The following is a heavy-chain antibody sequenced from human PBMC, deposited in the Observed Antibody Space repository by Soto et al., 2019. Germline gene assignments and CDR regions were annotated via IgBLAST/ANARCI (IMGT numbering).Heavy chain of an antibody. V-gene: IGHV4-59*01. CDR3: ARGFDIVVVPAAINGVMIFDP. CDR1: GGSISSYY. CDR2: IYYSGST. J-gene: IGHJ5*02. Sequence: SETLSLTCTVSGGSISSYYWSWIRQPPGKGLEWIGYIYYSGSTNYNPSLKSRVTISVDTSKNQFSLKLSSVTDAVTAVYYCARGFDIVVVPAAINGVMIFDPWGQGTLVTVSS. D-gene: IGHD2-2*01.